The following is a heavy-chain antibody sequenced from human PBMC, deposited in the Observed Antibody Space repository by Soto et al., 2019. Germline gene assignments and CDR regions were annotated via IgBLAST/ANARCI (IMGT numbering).Heavy chain of an antibody. CDR1: GGSFSGYY. D-gene: IGHD2-2*01. V-gene: IGHV4-34*01. CDR3: ERGGIVVVAAATIWGRWFEH. J-gene: IGHJ5*02. Sequence: SATLSLTCAAYGGSFSGYYWSRIRQPPGKGLEWSGEINHSGSTNYNPSLKSRVTISVDTSKNQFSLKLSFVTAADTAVYYCERGGIVVVAAATIWGRWFEHWGEGTXITLSS. CDR2: INHSGST.